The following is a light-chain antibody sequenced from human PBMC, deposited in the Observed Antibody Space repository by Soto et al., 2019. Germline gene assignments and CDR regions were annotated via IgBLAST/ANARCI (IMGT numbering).Light chain of an antibody. CDR2: DTS. CDR1: TGAVTSGHH. CDR3: LLTFRGPWV. J-gene: IGLJ3*02. Sequence: QAVVTQEPSLTVSPGGTVTLTCASSTGAVTSGHHTYWFQQKPGPAPRILIFDTSKRHSWTPARFSGSLLGGQAALTLSGAQPEDEAEYYCLLTFRGPWVFGGGTKVTVL. V-gene: IGLV7-46*01.